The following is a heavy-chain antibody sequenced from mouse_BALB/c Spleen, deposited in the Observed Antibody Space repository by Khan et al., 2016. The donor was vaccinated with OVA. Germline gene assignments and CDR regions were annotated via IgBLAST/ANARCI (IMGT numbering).Heavy chain of an antibody. V-gene: IGHV3-6*02. D-gene: IGHD2-1*01. CDR3: ARDYYGNYYVDY. CDR1: GYSITSGYY. J-gene: IGHJ2*01. CDR2: ISYDGSN. Sequence: EVQLQESGPGLVKPSQSLSLTCSVTGYSITSGYYWNWIRQFPGNKLEWMGYISYDGSNNYNPSLKNRISITRDSSKNQFFLKLNSVTTEDTATYYCARDYYGNYYVDYWGQGTTLTVSS.